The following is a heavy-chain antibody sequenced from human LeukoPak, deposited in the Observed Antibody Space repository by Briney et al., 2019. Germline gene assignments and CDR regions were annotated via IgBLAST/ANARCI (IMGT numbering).Heavy chain of an antibody. J-gene: IGHJ3*02. CDR3: ARDHYYDSSGHHPGAFDI. Sequence: SVKVSCKASGFTFTSSAVQWVRQARGQRLEWIGWIVVGSGNTNYAQKFQERVTITRDMSTSTAYMELSSLRSEDTAVYYCARDHYYDSSGHHPGAFDIWGQGTMVTVSS. D-gene: IGHD3-22*01. V-gene: IGHV1-58*01. CDR1: GFTFTSSA. CDR2: IVVGSGNT.